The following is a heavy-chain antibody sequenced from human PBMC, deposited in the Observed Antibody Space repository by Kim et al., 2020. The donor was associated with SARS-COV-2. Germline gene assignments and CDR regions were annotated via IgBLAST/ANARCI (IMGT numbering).Heavy chain of an antibody. V-gene: IGHV3-7*03. CDR1: GSTFSGYW. D-gene: IGHD6-19*01. CDR3: ARDRGAVPAAYFDY. CDR2: INQEGSAK. J-gene: IGHJ4*02. Sequence: GGSLRLFCAASGSTFSGYWMSWVRQTPRKGLEWVANINQEGSAKYYVDSVKGRFTISRDNAKNSLYLQMNSLRVEDTAVYYCARDRGAVPAAYFDYWGQGTLVTVSS.